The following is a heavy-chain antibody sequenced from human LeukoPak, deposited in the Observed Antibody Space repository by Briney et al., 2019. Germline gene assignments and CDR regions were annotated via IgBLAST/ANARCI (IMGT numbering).Heavy chain of an antibody. V-gene: IGHV4-59*01. CDR2: VYYTGST. CDR3: ARDSSTVTTRHFDY. Sequence: TSETLPLTCTVSGGSINNYYWTWIRQPPGKGLGCIGYVYYTGSTYYNPSLKSRVTISVDSSKNQFSLKLNSVTAADTAVYYCARDSSTVTTRHFDYWGQGTLVTVSS. D-gene: IGHD4-17*01. CDR1: GGSINNYY. J-gene: IGHJ4*02.